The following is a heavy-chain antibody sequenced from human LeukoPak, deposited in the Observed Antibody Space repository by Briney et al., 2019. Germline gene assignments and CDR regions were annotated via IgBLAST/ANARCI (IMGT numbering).Heavy chain of an antibody. CDR1: GYTFTGYY. Sequence: GASVKVSCKASGYTFTGYYIHWVRQAPGQGLEWMGWINPNSGGTNYAQKFQGRVTMTRDTSISTAYMELSRLRSDDTAVYYCARSTYYYDSRYFQYWGQGTLVTVSS. V-gene: IGHV1-2*02. CDR2: INPNSGGT. CDR3: ARSTYYYDSRYFQY. J-gene: IGHJ1*01. D-gene: IGHD3-22*01.